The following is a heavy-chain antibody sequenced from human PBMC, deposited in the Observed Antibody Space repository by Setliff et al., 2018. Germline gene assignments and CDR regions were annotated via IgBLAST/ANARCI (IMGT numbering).Heavy chain of an antibody. CDR3: ARDEVNCSGSKCYSGFDS. CDR1: GFNFNLYN. D-gene: IGHD2-15*01. CDR2: IISNSLTI. Sequence: LRLSCEASGFNFNLYNMNWVRQAPGKGLEWVSYIISNSLTIHYADSVRGRFTVSRDNARNSLYLQMNNLRAEDTAVYYCARDEVNCSGSKCYSGFDSWGQGTLVTVSS. V-gene: IGHV3-48*01. J-gene: IGHJ4*02.